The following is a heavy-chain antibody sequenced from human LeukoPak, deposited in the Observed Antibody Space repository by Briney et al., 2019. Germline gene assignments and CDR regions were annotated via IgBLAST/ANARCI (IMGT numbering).Heavy chain of an antibody. CDR2: ISGSGGST. J-gene: IGHJ4*02. CDR1: GFSVRTYY. CDR3: AKGFYGGNID. D-gene: IGHD4-23*01. Sequence: GGSLRLSCAASGFSVRTYYMSWVRQAPGKGLEWVSAISGSGGSTYYADSVKGRFTISRDNSKNTLYLQMNSLRAEDTAVYYCAKGFYGGNIDWGQGTLVTVSS. V-gene: IGHV3-23*01.